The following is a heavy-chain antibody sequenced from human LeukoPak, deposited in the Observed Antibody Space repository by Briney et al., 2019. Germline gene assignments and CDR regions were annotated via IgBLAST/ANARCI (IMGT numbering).Heavy chain of an antibody. CDR1: GFTVSSNY. Sequence: PGGSLRLSCAASGFTVSSNYMSWVRQAPGKGLEWVSVIYSGGSTYYADSVKGRFTISRDNSKNTLYLQMNSLRAEDTAVYYCASHAPYGNFDYWGQGTLVTVSS. D-gene: IGHD4-17*01. CDR2: IYSGGST. CDR3: ASHAPYGNFDY. V-gene: IGHV3-66*04. J-gene: IGHJ4*02.